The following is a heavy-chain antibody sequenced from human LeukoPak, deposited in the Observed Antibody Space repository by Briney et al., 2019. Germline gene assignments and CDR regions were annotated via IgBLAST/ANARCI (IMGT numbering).Heavy chain of an antibody. CDR1: GFTFSSYW. CDR2: INSDGSST. Sequence: GGSLRLSCAASGFTFSSYWMHWVRQAPGKGLVWVSRINSDGSSTSYADSVKGRFTISRDNAKNTLYLQMNSLRAEDTAVYYCARPRGVFHGMDVWGQGTTVTVSS. D-gene: IGHD3-10*01. CDR3: ARPRGVFHGMDV. V-gene: IGHV3-74*01. J-gene: IGHJ6*02.